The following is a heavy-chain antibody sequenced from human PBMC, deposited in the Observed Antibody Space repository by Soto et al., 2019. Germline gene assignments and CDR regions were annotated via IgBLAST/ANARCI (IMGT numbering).Heavy chain of an antibody. CDR3: SRVPGP. Sequence: PSETLSLTCAVSGGSISSGGYSWSWSRQPPGKGLEWIGYIYHSGSTYYSPSLKSRVTISVDRSKNQFSLKLSSVTAADTAVYYCSRVPGPWGQGTLVTVPQ. V-gene: IGHV4-30-2*01. CDR1: GGSISSGGYS. J-gene: IGHJ5*02. CDR2: IYHSGST.